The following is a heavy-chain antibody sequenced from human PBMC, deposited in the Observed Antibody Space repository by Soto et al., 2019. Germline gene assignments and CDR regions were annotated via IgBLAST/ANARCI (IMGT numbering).Heavy chain of an antibody. CDR3: AHRLPGPSGYDV. CDR2: IDWDDDK. D-gene: IGHD6-13*01. J-gene: IGHJ6*02. Sequence: SGPTLVNPTQTLTLTCTFSGFSLSTSGMCVSWIRQPPGKALEWLALIDWDDDKYYSTSLKTRLTITRDTSKNQVVLTMTNMDPVDTATYYCAHRLPGPSGYDVWGQGTTVTVSS. CDR1: GFSLSTSGMC. V-gene: IGHV2-70*12.